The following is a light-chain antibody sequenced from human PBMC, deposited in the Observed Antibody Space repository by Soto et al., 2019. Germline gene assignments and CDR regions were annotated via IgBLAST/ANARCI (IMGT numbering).Light chain of an antibody. J-gene: IGKJ1*01. CDR1: QSVLYSSNNKNY. V-gene: IGKV4-1*01. CDR3: QQYYRPWT. CDR2: WAS. Sequence: DIAVTQSPDSLAVSLGERATINCKSSQSVLYSSNNKNYLAWYQQKPGQPPKLLIYWASTRESGVPDRFSGSGSGTDFTLTISSLQAEDVAVYYCQQYYRPWTFGQGTKVEIK.